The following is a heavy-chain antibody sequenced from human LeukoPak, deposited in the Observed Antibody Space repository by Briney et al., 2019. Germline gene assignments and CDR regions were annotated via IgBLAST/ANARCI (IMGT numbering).Heavy chain of an antibody. D-gene: IGHD2-15*01. CDR1: GFTVSSNY. V-gene: IGHV3-53*04. CDR3: ARTPGYCSGGSCYSDYYYYGMDV. J-gene: IGHJ6*02. CDR2: IYSGGST. Sequence: GGSLRLSCAASGFTVSSNYMSWVRQAPGKGLEWVSVIYSGGSTYYADSVKGRFTISRHNSKSTLYLQMNSLRAEDTAVYYCARTPGYCSGGSCYSDYYYYGMDVWGQGTTVTVSS.